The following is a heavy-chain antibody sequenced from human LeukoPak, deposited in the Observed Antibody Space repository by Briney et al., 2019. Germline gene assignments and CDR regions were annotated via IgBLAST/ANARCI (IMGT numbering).Heavy chain of an antibody. D-gene: IGHD5-24*01. CDR3: GRGDGYNDAEYLQH. CDR2: IWYDGSNK. V-gene: IGHV3-33*01. J-gene: IGHJ1*01. Sequence: GRSLRLSCAASGFTFSSYGMHWVRQAPGKGLEWVAVIWYDGSNKYYGDSVKGRFTISRDNSKKTLYLQMNSLRVGDRAVYYCGRGDGYNDAEYLQHWGQGTLVTVS. CDR1: GFTFSSYG.